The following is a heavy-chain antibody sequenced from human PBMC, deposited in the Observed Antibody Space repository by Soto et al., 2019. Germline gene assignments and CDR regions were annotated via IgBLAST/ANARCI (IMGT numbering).Heavy chain of an antibody. CDR3: AQVRSDY. D-gene: IGHD3-10*01. J-gene: IGHJ4*02. Sequence: EVQLVESGGGLVQPGGSLRLSCAASGFTFSTYWMTWVRQAPGKGLEWVANIKYDGSERYCVDSVKGRFTISRDNTKNSLYLQMNSRGAEDTAGYYCAQVRSDYWGQGTLVTVSS. CDR1: GFTFSTYW. CDR2: IKYDGSER. V-gene: IGHV3-7*01.